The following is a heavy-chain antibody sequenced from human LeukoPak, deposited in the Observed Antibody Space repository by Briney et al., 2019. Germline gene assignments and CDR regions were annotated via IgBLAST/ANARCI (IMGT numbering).Heavy chain of an antibody. CDR3: ARHGPISAPGLRWFAP. V-gene: IGHV4-4*08. J-gene: IGHJ5*02. CDR2: FYNSGSK. Sequence: SETLSLTCTVSGGSINNYYWSWIRQSPGKGLEWIGYFYNSGSKYYNPSLKSRVTISVDMYENKFSLKLSSVTAAATAASYCARHGPISAPGLRWFAPGGQAPLATVSA. CDR1: GGSINNYY. D-gene: IGHD2/OR15-2a*01.